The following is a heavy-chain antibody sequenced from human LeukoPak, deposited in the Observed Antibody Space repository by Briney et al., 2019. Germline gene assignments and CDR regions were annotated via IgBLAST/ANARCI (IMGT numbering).Heavy chain of an antibody. CDR2: ISSSSSYI. Sequence: GGSLRLSCAASGFTFSSYSMNWVRQAPGKGLEWASSISSSSSYIYYADSVKGRFTISRDNAKNSLYLQMNSLRAEDTAVYYCARDRRYYDSSPPGYMDVWGKGTTVTVSS. V-gene: IGHV3-21*01. CDR3: ARDRRYYDSSPPGYMDV. J-gene: IGHJ6*03. CDR1: GFTFSSYS. D-gene: IGHD3-22*01.